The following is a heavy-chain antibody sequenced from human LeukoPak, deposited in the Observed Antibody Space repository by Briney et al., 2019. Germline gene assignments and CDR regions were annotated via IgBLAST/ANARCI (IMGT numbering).Heavy chain of an antibody. J-gene: IGHJ5*02. CDR1: GASITSSY. V-gene: IGHV4-59*01. D-gene: IGHD3-10*01. CDR2: IYSGST. CDR3: ARDGYGSGSYGWFDP. Sequence: SETLSLTCSVSGASITSSYWSWLRQTPGKGLEWIGNIYSGSTNYNPSFESRVTVSLDTSKNQFSLRLTSVTAADTALYYCARDGYGSGSYGWFDPWGQGTLVTVSS.